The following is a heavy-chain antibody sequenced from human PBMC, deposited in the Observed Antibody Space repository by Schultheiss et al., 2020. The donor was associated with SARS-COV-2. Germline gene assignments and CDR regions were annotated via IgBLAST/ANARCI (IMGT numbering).Heavy chain of an antibody. V-gene: IGHV1-2*02. D-gene: IGHD6-19*01. CDR2: INPNNGST. J-gene: IGHJ4*02. Sequence: ASVKVSCKASGYTFTSYDINWVRQATGQGLEWMGWINPNNGSTTYAQHFQGRVTMIRDTSISTAYMELSGLRSDDTAVYYCARWGTLMAVAGGDYWGQGTLVTVSS. CDR3: ARWGTLMAVAGGDY. CDR1: GYTFTSYD.